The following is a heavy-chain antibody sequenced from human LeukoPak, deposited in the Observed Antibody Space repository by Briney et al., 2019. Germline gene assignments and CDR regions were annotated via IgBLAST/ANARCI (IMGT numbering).Heavy chain of an antibody. CDR3: ARAVATVTTRGYSYYFDF. D-gene: IGHD4-17*01. CDR2: MNPTSGNK. V-gene: IGHV1-8*01. J-gene: IGHJ4*02. CDR1: GYILTNHD. Sequence: GASVKVSCKTSGYILTNHDTKWVRQAPGQGLEWMGWMNPTSGNKGYAQKFQGRVTMTSDTSMNTMYMEMSSLRSEDTAVYYCARAVATVTTRGYSYYFDFWGQGALVTVSS.